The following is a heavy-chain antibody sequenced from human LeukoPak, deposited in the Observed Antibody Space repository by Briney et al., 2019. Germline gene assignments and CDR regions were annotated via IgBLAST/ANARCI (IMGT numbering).Heavy chain of an antibody. CDR1: GYSFTSYW. D-gene: IGHD1-26*01. CDR2: IYPGDSDT. CDR3: ASRGGSYPNYFDY. V-gene: IGHV5-51*01. J-gene: IGHJ4*02. Sequence: GESLKIPSKGSGYSFTSYWIGWVRQMPGKGLEWMGIIYPGDSDTRYSPSFQGQVTISADKSISTAYLQWSSRKASDTAMYYCASRGGSYPNYFDYWGQGTLVTVSS.